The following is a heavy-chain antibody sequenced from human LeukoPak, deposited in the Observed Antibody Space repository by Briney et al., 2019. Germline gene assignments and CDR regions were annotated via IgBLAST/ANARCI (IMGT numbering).Heavy chain of an antibody. CDR1: GGSISSSNW. V-gene: IGHV4-4*02. CDR3: ASVDILTGYYAMAFDY. CDR2: IYHSGST. Sequence: SETLSLTCAVSGGSISSSNWWSWVRQPPGKGLEWIGEIYHSGSTNYNPSLKSRVTISVDTSKNQFSLKLSSVTAADTAVYYCASVDILTGYYAMAFDYWGQGTLVTVSS. D-gene: IGHD3-9*01. J-gene: IGHJ4*02.